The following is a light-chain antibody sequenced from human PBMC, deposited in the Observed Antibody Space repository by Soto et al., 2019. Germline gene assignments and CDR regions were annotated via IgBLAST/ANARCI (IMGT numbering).Light chain of an antibody. V-gene: IGKV1-33*01. Sequence: DIQMTQSPSSLSASVGDRVTITCQASQDIDKFLNWFQQKPGKAPKLLIYDASNLETGVPSRFIGSGSGTDFTFTISSLQPEDIATYYCQQYVNLPLTFGQGTRLEI. CDR2: DAS. CDR1: QDIDKF. J-gene: IGKJ5*01. CDR3: QQYVNLPLT.